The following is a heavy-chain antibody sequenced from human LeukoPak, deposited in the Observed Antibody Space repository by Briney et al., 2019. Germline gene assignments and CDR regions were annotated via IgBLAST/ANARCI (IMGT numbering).Heavy chain of an antibody. V-gene: IGHV3-7*01. CDR2: IKQDGSEK. J-gene: IGHJ6*02. CDR3: ARDQGIVVVVAATPYYYYYGMDV. CDR1: GFTFSSYW. D-gene: IGHD2-15*01. Sequence: PGGSLRLSCAASGFTFSSYWMSWVRQAPGKGLEWVANIKQDGSEKYYVDSVKGRFTISRDNAKNSLYLQMNSLRAEDTAVYYCARDQGIVVVVAATPYYYYYGMDVWGQGNTVTVSS.